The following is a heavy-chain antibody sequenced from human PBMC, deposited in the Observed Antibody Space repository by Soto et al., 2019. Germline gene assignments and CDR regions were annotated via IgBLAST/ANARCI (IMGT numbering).Heavy chain of an antibody. Sequence: SETLSLTCAVYGGSFSGYYWSWIRQPPGKGLEWIGEINHSGSTNYNPSLKSRVTISVDTSKNQFSLKLSSVTAADTAVYYCARGGDPGSRLQLTGWGQGTLVTVSS. CDR2: INHSGST. CDR3: ARGGDPGSRLQLTG. D-gene: IGHD3-10*01. V-gene: IGHV4-34*01. CDR1: GGSFSGYY. J-gene: IGHJ4*02.